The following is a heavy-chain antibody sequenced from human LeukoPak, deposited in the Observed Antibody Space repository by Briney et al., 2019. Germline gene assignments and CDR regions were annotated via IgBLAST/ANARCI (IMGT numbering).Heavy chain of an antibody. Sequence: SQTLSLTCAVSGGSISSGGYSWSWIRQPPGKGLEWIGYIYHSGSTYYNPSLKSRVTISVDRSKNQFSLKLSSVTAADTAVYYCARGERWLQSPAFRHFANTVNDYWGQGTLVTVSS. CDR2: IYHSGST. CDR1: GGSISSGGYS. V-gene: IGHV4-30-2*01. D-gene: IGHD5-24*01. J-gene: IGHJ4*02. CDR3: ARGERWLQSPAFRHFANTVNDY.